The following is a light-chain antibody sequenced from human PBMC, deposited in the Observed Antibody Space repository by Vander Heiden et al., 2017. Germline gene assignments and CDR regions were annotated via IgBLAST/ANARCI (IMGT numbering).Light chain of an antibody. CDR1: SYNIGSNT. CDR3: AAWDDSLNGHWV. CDR2: SNN. Sequence: QSVLTQPPSASGTPGQRVTISCSGSSYNIGSNTVNWYQQLPGTAPKLLIYSNNQRPSGVPDRFSGSKSGTSASLASSGLQSEDEADYYCAAWDDSLNGHWVFGGGTKLTVL. V-gene: IGLV1-44*01. J-gene: IGLJ3*02.